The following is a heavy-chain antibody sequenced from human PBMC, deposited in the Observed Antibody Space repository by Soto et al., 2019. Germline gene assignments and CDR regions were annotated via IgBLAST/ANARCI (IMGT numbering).Heavy chain of an antibody. J-gene: IGHJ1*01. CDR3: TRGEGGYN. Sequence: PGGSLRLSCTASEFTLGDYAMSWFRQAPGKGLEWVGFIRSKAYGGTTEYAASVKGRFTISRDDSKSIAYLQMKSLKTEDTAAKYCTRGEGGYNWGQGTRVTVSS. D-gene: IGHD5-12*01. V-gene: IGHV3-49*03. CDR2: IRSKAYGGTT. CDR1: EFTLGDYA.